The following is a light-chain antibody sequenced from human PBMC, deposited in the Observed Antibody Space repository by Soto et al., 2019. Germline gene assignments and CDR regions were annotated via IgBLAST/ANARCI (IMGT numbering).Light chain of an antibody. CDR2: GAS. CDR3: QQYGSSPRTT. V-gene: IGKV3-20*01. CDR1: QSVSSSY. J-gene: IGKJ2*01. Sequence: EIVLTQSPGTLSLSPGERATLSCRASQSVSSSYLAWNQQKPGQAPMLLIYGASSRAPGIPDRFSGSGSGTDFTLTISRLEPEDFAVYDCQQYGSSPRTTFGQGTKLEIK.